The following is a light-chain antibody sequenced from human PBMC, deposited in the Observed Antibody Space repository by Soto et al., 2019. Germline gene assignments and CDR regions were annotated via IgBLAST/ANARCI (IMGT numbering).Light chain of an antibody. V-gene: IGKV3-15*01. CDR2: HVS. Sequence: EIVLTQSPATLSVSPGDSATLSCRASQSVGPNLVWYQQRFCQSPRLLIYHVSTRATGVPARFSGSGSETEFTLTISSLQPEDFAIYYCHQYNNWPSWTFGQGTKVEIK. J-gene: IGKJ1*01. CDR1: QSVGPN. CDR3: HQYNNWPSWT.